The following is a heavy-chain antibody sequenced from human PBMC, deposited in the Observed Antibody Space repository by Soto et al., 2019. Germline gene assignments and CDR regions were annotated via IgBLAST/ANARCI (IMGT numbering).Heavy chain of an antibody. V-gene: IGHV4-59*01. J-gene: IGHJ5*02. CDR3: ARDRYGYSSGGWFDP. CDR2: IYYSGST. CDR1: GGSISSYY. Sequence: SETLSLTCTVSGGSISSYYWSWIRQPPGKGLEWIGYIYYSGSTSYNPSLKSRVTISVDTSKNQFSLKLSSVTAADTAVYYCARDRYGYSSGGWFDPWGQGTLVTVSS. D-gene: IGHD6-19*01.